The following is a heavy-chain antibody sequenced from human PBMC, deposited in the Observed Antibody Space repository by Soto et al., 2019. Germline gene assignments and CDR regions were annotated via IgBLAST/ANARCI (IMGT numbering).Heavy chain of an antibody. CDR3: ARDKDRPQLGGNYYYIMDV. Sequence: QVQLVQSGSEVKKPGSSVKVSCKASGGTFSSYAISWVRQVPGQGLEWMGGIMPIFGTPDYAQKFQGRVTSTADESTSIDYMEMSSLRSEDTGVYYCARDKDRPQLGGNYYYIMDVWGKWNKVTVSS. D-gene: IGHD3-10*01. V-gene: IGHV1-69*12. J-gene: IGHJ6*04. CDR2: IMPIFGTP. CDR1: GGTFSSYA.